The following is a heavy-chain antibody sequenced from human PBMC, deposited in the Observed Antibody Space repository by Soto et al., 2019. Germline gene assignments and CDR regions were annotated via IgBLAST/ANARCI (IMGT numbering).Heavy chain of an antibody. Sequence: ASVKVSCKASGYTFTSYGISWVRQAPGQGLEWMGWISAYNGNTNYAQKLQGRVTMTTDTSTSTAYMELRSLRSDDTAVYYCARSKGGTTVTTPKKWFAPWGQGTLVTVSS. CDR3: ARSKGGTTVTTPKKWFAP. CDR1: GYTFTSYG. CDR2: ISAYNGNT. D-gene: IGHD4-4*01. V-gene: IGHV1-18*01. J-gene: IGHJ5*02.